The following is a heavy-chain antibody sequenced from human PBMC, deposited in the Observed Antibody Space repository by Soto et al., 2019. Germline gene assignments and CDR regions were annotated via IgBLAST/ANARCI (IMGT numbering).Heavy chain of an antibody. CDR2: IIPIFGTA. Sequence: QVQLVQSGAEVKKPGSSVKVSCKAPGGTFSSYAISWVRQAPGQGLEWMGGIIPIFGTAKYAQKFQGRVTSTADESTETGYMELSSLRSEDTAVYYCARSQGGSSSLDIYYYNYYGMDVWGQETTVTVSS. D-gene: IGHD2-15*01. CDR1: GGTFSSYA. J-gene: IGHJ6*02. CDR3: ARSQGGSSSLDIYYYNYYGMDV. V-gene: IGHV1-69*01.